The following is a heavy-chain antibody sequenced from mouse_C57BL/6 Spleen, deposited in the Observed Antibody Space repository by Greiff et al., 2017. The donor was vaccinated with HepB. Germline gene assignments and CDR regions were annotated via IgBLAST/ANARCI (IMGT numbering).Heavy chain of an antibody. CDR2: IDPSDSET. Sequence: QVQLQQPGAELVRPGSSVKLSCKASGYTFTSYWMHWVKQRPIQGLEWIGNIDPSDSETHYNQKFKDKATLTVDKSSSTAYMQLSSLTSEDSAVYYCARSSHYYGSSYGDYWGQGTTLTVSS. CDR3: ARSSHYYGSSYGDY. J-gene: IGHJ2*01. D-gene: IGHD1-1*01. CDR1: GYTFTSYW. V-gene: IGHV1-52*01.